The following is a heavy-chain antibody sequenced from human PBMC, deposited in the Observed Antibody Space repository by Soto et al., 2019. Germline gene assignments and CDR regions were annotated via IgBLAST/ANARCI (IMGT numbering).Heavy chain of an antibody. CDR3: ARVGNGMDV. J-gene: IGHJ6*02. Sequence: QVQLVESGGGVVQPGRSLRLSCAASGFTFSSYGMHWVRQAPGKGLEWVAVIWYDGSNKYYADSVKGRFTISRDNSKNTLYLQMNSLRAEDTVVYYCARVGNGMDVWGQGTTVTVSS. V-gene: IGHV3-33*01. CDR2: IWYDGSNK. CDR1: GFTFSSYG. D-gene: IGHD1-1*01.